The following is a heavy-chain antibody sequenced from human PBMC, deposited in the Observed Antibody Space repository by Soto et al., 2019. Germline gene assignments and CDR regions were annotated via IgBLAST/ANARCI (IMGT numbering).Heavy chain of an antibody. V-gene: IGHV4-59*12. Sequence: SQTLSLTSTVSDVYISNYYCRWIRQPPGKGLEWIGYIYYSGSTNYNPSLKSRVTISVDTSKNQFSLKLSSVTAADTAVYYCARVGGINWFDPWGQGTLDTVSS. CDR1: DVYISNYY. J-gene: IGHJ5*02. CDR2: IYYSGST. D-gene: IGHD1-20*01. CDR3: ARVGGINWFDP.